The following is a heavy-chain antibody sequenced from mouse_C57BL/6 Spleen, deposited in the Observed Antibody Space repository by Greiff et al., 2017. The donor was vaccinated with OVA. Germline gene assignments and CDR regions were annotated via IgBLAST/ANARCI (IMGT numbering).Heavy chain of an antibody. CDR1: GYTFTSYW. Sequence: VQLQQPGAELVKPGASVKLSCKASGYTFTSYWMHWVKQRPGQGLEWIGMIHPNSGSTNYNEKFKSKATLTVDKSSSTAYMQLSSLTSEDSAVYYCARGGLYYSNYLYYAMDYWGQGTSVTVSS. J-gene: IGHJ4*01. CDR3: ARGGLYYSNYLYYAMDY. V-gene: IGHV1-64*01. D-gene: IGHD2-5*01. CDR2: IHPNSGST.